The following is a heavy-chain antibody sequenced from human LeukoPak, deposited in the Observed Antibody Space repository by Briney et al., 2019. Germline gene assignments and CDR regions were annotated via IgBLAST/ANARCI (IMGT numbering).Heavy chain of an antibody. J-gene: IGHJ4*02. V-gene: IGHV4-39*07. D-gene: IGHD5-24*01. CDR3: ARGGWLQYYYFDY. CDR2: IYYSGST. CDR1: GGSISSSSYY. Sequence: SETLSLTCTVSGGSISSSSYYWGWIRQPPGKGLEWIGSIYYSGSTNYNPSLKSRVTISVDTSKNQFSLKLSSVTAADTAVYYCARGGWLQYYYFDYWGQGTLVTVSS.